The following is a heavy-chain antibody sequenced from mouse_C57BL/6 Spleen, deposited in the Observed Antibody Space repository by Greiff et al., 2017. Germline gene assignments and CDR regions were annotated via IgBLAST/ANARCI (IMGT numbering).Heavy chain of an antibody. CDR3: TPYYGSSYGAMDY. D-gene: IGHD1-1*01. V-gene: IGHV14-4*01. CDR2: IDPENGDT. Sequence: VQLKQSGAELVRPGASVKLSCTASGFNIKDDYMHWVKQRPEQGLEWIGWIDPENGDTEYASKFQGKATITADTSSNTAYLQLSSLTSEDTAVYYCTPYYGSSYGAMDYWGQGTSVTVSS. CDR1: GFNIKDDY. J-gene: IGHJ4*01.